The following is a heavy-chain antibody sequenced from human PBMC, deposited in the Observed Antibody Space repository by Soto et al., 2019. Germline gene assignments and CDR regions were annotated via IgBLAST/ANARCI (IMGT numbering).Heavy chain of an antibody. CDR3: AGDTSSRIKRRYYFDY. V-gene: IGHV1-69*12. Sequence: QVQLVQSGAEVKKPGSSVKVSCKASGGTFSSYAISWVRQAPGQGLEWMGGIIPIFGTANYAQKFQGRVTITADESRSTAYMGLGSLRSEDTAGYYCAGDTSSRIKRRYYFDYWGQGTLVTVSS. CDR1: GGTFSSYA. J-gene: IGHJ4*02. D-gene: IGHD3-10*01. CDR2: IIPIFGTA.